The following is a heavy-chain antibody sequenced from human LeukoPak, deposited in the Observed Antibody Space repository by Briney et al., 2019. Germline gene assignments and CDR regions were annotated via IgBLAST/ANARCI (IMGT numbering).Heavy chain of an antibody. Sequence: PSQTLSLTCTVSGGSINNGGYYWSWIRRHPGKGLEWIGYIYYSGSSYYNPSLRSRVTISVDTSKNHFSLKLSSVTAADTAVYYCARADYDSSGDDAFDIWGQGTMVTVSS. CDR1: GGSINNGGYY. D-gene: IGHD3-22*01. CDR2: IYYSGSS. V-gene: IGHV4-31*03. J-gene: IGHJ3*02. CDR3: ARADYDSSGDDAFDI.